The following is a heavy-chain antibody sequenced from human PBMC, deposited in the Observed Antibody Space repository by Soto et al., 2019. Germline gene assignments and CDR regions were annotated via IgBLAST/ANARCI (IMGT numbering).Heavy chain of an antibody. CDR1: GGSISSGGYY. CDR2: IYYSGST. D-gene: IGHD6-13*01. J-gene: IGHJ4*02. CDR3: AREGSGSIAAAGRYFDY. V-gene: IGHV4-31*03. Sequence: QVQLQESGPGLVKPSQTLSLTCTVSGGSISSGGYYWSWIRQHPGKGLEWIGYIYYSGSTYYNPSLKSRVTISVDTSKNQFSLKLSSVTAADTAVYYCAREGSGSIAAAGRYFDYWGQGTLVTVSS.